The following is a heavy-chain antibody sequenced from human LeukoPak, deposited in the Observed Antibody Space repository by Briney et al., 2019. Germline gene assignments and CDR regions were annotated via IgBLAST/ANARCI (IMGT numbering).Heavy chain of an antibody. CDR3: AREASGSKLDY. V-gene: IGHV3-33*08. CDR1: GFTFSSYA. D-gene: IGHD3-22*01. CDR2: IWYDGSNK. Sequence: GGSLRLSCTASGFTFSSYAMHWVRQAPGKGLEWVAVIWYDGSNKYYADSVKGRFTISRDNSKNTLYLQMNSLRAEDTAVYYCAREASGSKLDYWGQGTLVTVSS. J-gene: IGHJ4*02.